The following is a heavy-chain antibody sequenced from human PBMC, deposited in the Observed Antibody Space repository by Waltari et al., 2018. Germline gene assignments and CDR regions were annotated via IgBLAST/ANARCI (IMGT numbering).Heavy chain of an antibody. CDR2: IYYSGST. CDR3: ARHHDVVVPVQRRQLNWFDP. J-gene: IGHJ5*02. V-gene: IGHV4-59*08. Sequence: QVQLQESGPGLVKPSETLSLTCTVSGGSISSYYWSWIRQPPGKGLEWIGYIYYSGSTNYNPSLKSRVTISVDTSKNQFSLKLSSVTAADTAVYYCARHHDVVVPVQRRQLNWFDPWGQGTLVTVSS. D-gene: IGHD2-2*01. CDR1: GGSISSYY.